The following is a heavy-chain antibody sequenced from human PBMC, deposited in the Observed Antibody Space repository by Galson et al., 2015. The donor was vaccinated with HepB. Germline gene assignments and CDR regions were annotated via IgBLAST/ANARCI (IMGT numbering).Heavy chain of an antibody. V-gene: IGHV3-30*03. CDR1: GFIFSSYG. CDR3: ARDLKGYSYGPDV. J-gene: IGHJ6*02. Sequence: SLRLSCAASGFIFSSYGMHWVRQAPGKGLEWVAVISYDGSNKYYAGSVKGRFTISRDNSKNTLYLQMNSLRVEDTAVYYCARDLKGYSYGPDVWGQGTTVIVSS. CDR2: ISYDGSNK. D-gene: IGHD5-12*01.